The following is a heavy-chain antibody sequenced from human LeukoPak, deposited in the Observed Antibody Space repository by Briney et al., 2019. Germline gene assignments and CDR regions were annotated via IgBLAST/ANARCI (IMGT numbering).Heavy chain of an antibody. Sequence: GGSLRLSCAASGFSFNNYVMSWVRQAPGKGLEWVSAINGDGARTYYADSVKGRFTISRDNSKNTLDLQMNSLRAEDTAIYYCAKTVVVITFRFDSWGQGSLVTVSS. V-gene: IGHV3-23*01. CDR2: INGDGART. J-gene: IGHJ4*02. CDR3: AKTVVVITFRFDS. D-gene: IGHD2-21*01. CDR1: GFSFNNYV.